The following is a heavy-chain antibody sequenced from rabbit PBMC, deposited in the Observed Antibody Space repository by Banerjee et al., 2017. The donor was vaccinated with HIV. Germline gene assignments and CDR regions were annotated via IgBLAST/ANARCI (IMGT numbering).Heavy chain of an antibody. Sequence: QSLEESGGDLVKPGASLTLTCTASGFSFSSGYDMCWVRQAPGKGLEWIACIYPSGSTYYASWAKGRFTISKTSSTTVTLQMTALTAADTATYFCARDYVSDSAVIFNLWGPGTLVTVS. CDR2: IYPSGST. CDR3: ARDYVSDSAVIFNL. J-gene: IGHJ4*01. D-gene: IGHD5-1*01. CDR1: GFSFSSGYD. V-gene: IGHV1S40*01.